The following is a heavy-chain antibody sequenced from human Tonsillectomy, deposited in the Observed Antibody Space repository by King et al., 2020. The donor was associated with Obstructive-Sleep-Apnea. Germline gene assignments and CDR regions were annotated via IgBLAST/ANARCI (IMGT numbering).Heavy chain of an antibody. CDR1: GFTFSGYA. Sequence: VQLVESGGGVGQPGRSLRLSCAASGFTFSGYAMHLVRQAPGKGLAWGAIISYDGINEYYADSVKGRFTISRDNSKNTLYLQMNSLRAEDTAVYYCARECGGDCFEDAFDIGGQGTMVTVSS. J-gene: IGHJ3*02. CDR3: ARECGGDCFEDAFDI. CDR2: ISYDGINE. V-gene: IGHV3-30-3*01. D-gene: IGHD2-21*02.